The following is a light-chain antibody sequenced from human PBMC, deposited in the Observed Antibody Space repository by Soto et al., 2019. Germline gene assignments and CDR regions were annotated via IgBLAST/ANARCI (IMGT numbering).Light chain of an antibody. CDR3: QQYFTSPIT. CDR1: QSVNSR. J-gene: IGKJ5*01. Sequence: ELVLTQSPGTLALSPGERATLSCRASQSVNSRLAWYQHKPGQAPRLLISGASNRASGIPARFSAWGSGTDFTLTISRVDPADFAFYYCQQYFTSPITFGQGTGLENK. V-gene: IGKV3-20*01. CDR2: GAS.